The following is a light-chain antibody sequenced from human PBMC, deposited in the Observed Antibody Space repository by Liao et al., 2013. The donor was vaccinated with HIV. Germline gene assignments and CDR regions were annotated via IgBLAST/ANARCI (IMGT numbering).Light chain of an antibody. J-gene: IGLJ2*01. CDR3: QAWDRTTAV. V-gene: IGLV3-1*01. CDR2: EDK. CDR1: KLGDKY. Sequence: SYELTQPPSVSESPGQTAIITCSGEKLGDKYVRWYQQKPGQSPVLVIYEDKKRPSGIPERFSGSNSGNTATLTISGTQAMDEADYYCQAWDRTTAVFGGGTKLTVL.